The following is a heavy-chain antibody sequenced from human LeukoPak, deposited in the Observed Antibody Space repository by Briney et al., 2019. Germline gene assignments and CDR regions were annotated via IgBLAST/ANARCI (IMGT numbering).Heavy chain of an antibody. D-gene: IGHD1-1*01. CDR2: INPSGGST. CDR1: GYTFTSYY. J-gene: IGHJ6*03. Sequence: ASVKVSCKASGYTFTSYYMHWVRQAPGQGLEWMGIINPSGGSTSYAQKFQGRVTMTRDMSTSTVYMELSSLRSEDTAVYYCASFSWNGHSYYYYMDVWGKGTTVTISS. V-gene: IGHV1-46*01. CDR3: ASFSWNGHSYYYYMDV.